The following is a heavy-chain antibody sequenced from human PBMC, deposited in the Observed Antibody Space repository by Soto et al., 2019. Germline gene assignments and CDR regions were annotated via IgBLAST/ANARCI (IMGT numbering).Heavy chain of an antibody. CDR2: IYHIGTT. V-gene: IGHV4-59*01. Sequence: NPSETLSLTCSVSGDSMSPFYWSWIRQPPGKGLEWIGYIYHIGTTTYNPSLRGRVTISLDSSNNRFSLNLTSVTAADTAVYYCARFRRNYFGDWGQGTLVTVSS. J-gene: IGHJ4*02. CDR3: ARFRRNYFGD. D-gene: IGHD3-10*01. CDR1: GDSMSPFY.